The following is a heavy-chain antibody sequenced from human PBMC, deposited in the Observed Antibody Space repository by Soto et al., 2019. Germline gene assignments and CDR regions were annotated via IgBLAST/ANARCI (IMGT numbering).Heavy chain of an antibody. Sequence: QVQLQQWGAGLLKPSETLSLTCAVYGGSFSGYYWSWIRQPPGKGLEWIGEINHSGSTNYNPSLNSRVTISVDTSKNQFSLKLSSVTAADTAVYYCVRARVGFWSGSYYYYMDVWGKGTTVTVSS. V-gene: IGHV4-34*01. CDR3: VRARVGFWSGSYYYYMDV. J-gene: IGHJ6*03. D-gene: IGHD3-3*01. CDR1: GGSFSGYY. CDR2: INHSGST.